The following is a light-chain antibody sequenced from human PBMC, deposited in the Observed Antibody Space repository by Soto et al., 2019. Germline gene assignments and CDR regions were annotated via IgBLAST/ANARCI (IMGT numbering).Light chain of an antibody. J-gene: IGKJ4*01. V-gene: IGKV2-28*01. Sequence: DIVMTQSPVSLPVTPGEPASISCRSSQSLLHSHGYTYLDWYLQKPGQSPQLLIYMGSTRASGVPDRFSGSGSGTDFTLKISRVEAEDVGVYYCMQALQTPLPVGGGTKVEIK. CDR2: MGS. CDR3: MQALQTPLP. CDR1: QSLLHSHGYTY.